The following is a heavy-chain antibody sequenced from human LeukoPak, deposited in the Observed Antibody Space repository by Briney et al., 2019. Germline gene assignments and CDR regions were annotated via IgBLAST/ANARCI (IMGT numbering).Heavy chain of an antibody. CDR3: AREGWYSYYFDY. J-gene: IGHJ4*02. V-gene: IGHV3-11*04. Sequence: TGGSLRLSCEASGFTFSNYYMSWIRQAPGKGLEWVSHIKGNGATTYYADSVRGRFTISRDNAKNSLYLQMNSLRAEDTAVYYCAREGWYSYYFDYWGQGTLVTVSS. CDR2: IKGNGATT. CDR1: GFTFSNYY. D-gene: IGHD6-19*01.